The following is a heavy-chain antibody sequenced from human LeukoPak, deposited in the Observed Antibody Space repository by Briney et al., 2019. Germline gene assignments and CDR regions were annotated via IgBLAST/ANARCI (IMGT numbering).Heavy chain of an antibody. CDR1: GYTFTGYY. D-gene: IGHD6-13*01. Sequence: GASEKVSCKVSGYTFTGYYMHWVRQAPGQGLERMGWINPNRGGTNYAQKFQGRVTMTRDTSISTAYMELSRLRSDDTAVYYCASLAGPIFDFWGQGTLVTVSS. J-gene: IGHJ4*02. V-gene: IGHV1-2*02. CDR3: ASLAGPIFDF. CDR2: INPNRGGT.